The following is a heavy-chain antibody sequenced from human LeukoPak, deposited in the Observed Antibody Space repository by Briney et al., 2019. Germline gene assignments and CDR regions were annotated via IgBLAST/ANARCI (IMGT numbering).Heavy chain of an antibody. J-gene: IGHJ6*03. CDR2: IIPIFGTA. CDR3: ARSRRITIFGVVIIPNYYYYYYMDV. D-gene: IGHD3-3*01. CDR1: GGTFSSYA. V-gene: IGHV1-69*13. Sequence: ASVKVPCKASGGTFSSYAISWVRQAPGQGLEWMGGIIPIFGTANYAQKFQGRVTITADESTSTAYMELSSLRSEDTAVYYCARSRRITIFGVVIIPNYYYYYYMDVWGKGTTVTVSS.